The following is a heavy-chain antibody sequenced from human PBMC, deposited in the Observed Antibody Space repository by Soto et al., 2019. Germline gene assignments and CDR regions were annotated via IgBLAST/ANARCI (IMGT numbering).Heavy chain of an antibody. Sequence: QVQLQESGPGLVKPSGTLSLTCAVSGVSISSHDWWTWVRQPPGKGLVWIGESHQSGNTNYNSSLESRVTISVDRSKNQFCLKLNCVTVADSAVYYCATRASSRFYWGQGTLVTVSS. V-gene: IGHV4-4*02. CDR1: GVSISSHDW. CDR2: SHQSGNT. CDR3: ATRASSRFY. J-gene: IGHJ4*02. D-gene: IGHD6-13*01.